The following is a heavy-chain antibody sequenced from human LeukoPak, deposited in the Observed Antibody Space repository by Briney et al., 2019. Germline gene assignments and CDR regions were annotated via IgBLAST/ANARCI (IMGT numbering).Heavy chain of an antibody. CDR1: GFTFSRHN. Sequence: SGGSLRLSCAASGFTFSRHNMNWVRQAPGKGLEWVSYISTTNTIYYADSVKGRFTISRDNAKNSLYLQMNSLRADDTAVYYCARVDYHDSSGFYPSEYWGQGTLVAVSS. J-gene: IGHJ4*02. V-gene: IGHV3-48*01. CDR3: ARVDYHDSSGFYPSEY. D-gene: IGHD3-22*01. CDR2: ISTTNTI.